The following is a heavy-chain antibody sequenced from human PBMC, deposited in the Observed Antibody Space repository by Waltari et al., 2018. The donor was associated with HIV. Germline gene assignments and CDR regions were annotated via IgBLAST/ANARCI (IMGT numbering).Heavy chain of an antibody. D-gene: IGHD5-12*01. Sequence: QLQESGPGLVKPSQTLSLTCTVSGGSISSGSYHWSWIRQPAGKGLEWSGRLHTSGRTDYNPSLKSRATISGDTSKNQFSRKLSSVTAADTAVYYCARGVVGGYDLGNNWFDPWGQGTLVTVSS. V-gene: IGHV4-61*02. CDR2: LHTSGRT. J-gene: IGHJ5*02. CDR1: GGSISSGSYH. CDR3: ARGVVGGYDLGNNWFDP.